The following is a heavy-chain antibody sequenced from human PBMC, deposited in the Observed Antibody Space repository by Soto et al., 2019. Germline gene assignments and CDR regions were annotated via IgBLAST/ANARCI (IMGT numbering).Heavy chain of an antibody. D-gene: IGHD2-15*01. Sequence: HGESLKISCKGSGYSFTSYWISWVRQMPGKGLEWMGRIDPSDSYTNYSPSFQGHVTISADKSISTAYLQWSSLKASDTAMYYCARIFNCSGGSCYRKNWFDPWGQGTLVTVSS. CDR2: IDPSDSYT. J-gene: IGHJ5*02. V-gene: IGHV5-10-1*01. CDR3: ARIFNCSGGSCYRKNWFDP. CDR1: GYSFTSYW.